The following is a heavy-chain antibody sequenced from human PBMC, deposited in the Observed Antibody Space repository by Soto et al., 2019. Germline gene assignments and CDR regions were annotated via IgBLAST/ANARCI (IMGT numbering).Heavy chain of an antibody. CDR3: ARPYCSSTSCHYGPGDV. V-gene: IGHV1-46*03. D-gene: IGHD2-2*01. J-gene: IGHJ6*04. Sequence: GASVKVSCKASGYTFTSYYMHWVRQAPGQSLEWMGIINPSGGSTSYAQKFQGRVTMTRDTSTSTVYMELSSLRSEDTAVYYCARPYCSSTSCHYGPGDVWGKGTTVTVSS. CDR2: INPSGGST. CDR1: GYTFTSYY.